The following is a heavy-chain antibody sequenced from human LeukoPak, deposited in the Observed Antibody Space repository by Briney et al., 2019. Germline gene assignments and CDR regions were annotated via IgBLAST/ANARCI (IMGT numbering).Heavy chain of an antibody. Sequence: PGRSLRLSCAASGFTFSDDYMSWVRQSPGKGLGWGSCISSSGSTIYYADPVKGRSTISRDNAKNSLYLLLTSLSAEDTAVYYCARILYSYGHTHFDYWGQGTLVTVSS. D-gene: IGHD5-18*01. CDR2: ISSSGSTI. CDR1: GFTFSDDY. V-gene: IGHV3-11*01. CDR3: ARILYSYGHTHFDY. J-gene: IGHJ4*02.